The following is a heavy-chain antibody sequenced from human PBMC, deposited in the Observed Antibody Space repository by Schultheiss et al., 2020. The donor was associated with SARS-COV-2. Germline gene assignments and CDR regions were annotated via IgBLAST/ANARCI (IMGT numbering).Heavy chain of an antibody. D-gene: IGHD4-17*01. Sequence: GGSLRLSCAASGFTFNRYAMNWVRQAPGKGLEWVSAISSSGSGTYYADSVKGRFTISRDNSRNTLYLQMNSLRVEDTAVYYCAKDRDPKGYGDYDYWGRGTLVTVSS. J-gene: IGHJ4*02. CDR1: GFTFNRYA. V-gene: IGHV3-23*01. CDR3: AKDRDPKGYGDYDY. CDR2: ISSSGSGT.